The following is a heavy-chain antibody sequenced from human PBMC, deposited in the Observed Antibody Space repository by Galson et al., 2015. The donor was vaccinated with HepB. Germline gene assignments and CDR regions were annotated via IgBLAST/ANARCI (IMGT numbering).Heavy chain of an antibody. CDR3: ARQYYDYVWGSYGYFDY. Sequence: SETLSLTCAVSGGSISSSNWWSWVRQPPGKGLEWIGEIYHSGSTYYNPSLKSRVTISVDTSKNQFSLKLSSVTAADTAVYYCARQYYDYVWGSYGYFDYWGQGTLVTVSS. J-gene: IGHJ4*02. CDR2: IYHSGST. CDR1: GGSISSSNW. V-gene: IGHV4-4*02. D-gene: IGHD3-16*01.